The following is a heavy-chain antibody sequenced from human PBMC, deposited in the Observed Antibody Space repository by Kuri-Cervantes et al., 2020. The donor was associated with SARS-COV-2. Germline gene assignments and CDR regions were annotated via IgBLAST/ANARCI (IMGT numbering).Heavy chain of an antibody. CDR1: GYTFTSYG. Sequence: ASVKASCKASGYTFTSYGISWVRQAPGQGLEWMGWISAYNGNTNYAQKLQGRVTMTTDTSTSTAYMELRSLRSDDTAVYYCVREAWEDYYYYYYMDVWGKGTTVTVSS. D-gene: IGHD1-26*01. CDR2: ISAYNGNT. J-gene: IGHJ6*03. V-gene: IGHV1-18*01. CDR3: VREAWEDYYYYYYMDV.